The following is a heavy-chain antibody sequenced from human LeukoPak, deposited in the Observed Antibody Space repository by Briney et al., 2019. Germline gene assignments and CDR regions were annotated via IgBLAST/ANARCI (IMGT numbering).Heavy chain of an antibody. CDR2: IYPGDSDT. Sequence: PGESLKISFKGSGYSFTSYWIGWVRQMPGKGLEWMGIIYPGDSDTRYSPSFQGQVTISADKSISTAYLQWSSLKASDTAMYYCARCGGDCQKYDAFDIWGQGTMVTVSS. V-gene: IGHV5-51*01. CDR3: ARCGGDCQKYDAFDI. CDR1: GYSFTSYW. D-gene: IGHD2-21*02. J-gene: IGHJ3*02.